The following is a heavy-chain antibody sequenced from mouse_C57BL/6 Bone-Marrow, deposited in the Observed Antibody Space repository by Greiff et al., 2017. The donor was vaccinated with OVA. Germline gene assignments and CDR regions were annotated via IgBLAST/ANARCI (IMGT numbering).Heavy chain of an antibody. CDR2: IYPGSGST. Sequence: QVQLQQSGAELVKPGASVKMSCKASGYTFTSYWITWVKQRPGQGLEWIGDIYPGSGSTNYNEKFKSKATLTVDTSSSTAYMQLSSLTSEDSAVYYCARGWLHYYYAMDYWGHGTSVTVSS. V-gene: IGHV1-55*01. CDR3: ARGWLHYYYAMDY. J-gene: IGHJ4*01. CDR1: GYTFTSYW. D-gene: IGHD2-2*01.